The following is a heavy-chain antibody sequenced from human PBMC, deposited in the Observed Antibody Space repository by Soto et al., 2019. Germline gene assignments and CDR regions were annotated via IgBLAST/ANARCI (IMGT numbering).Heavy chain of an antibody. CDR1: GDSVSSNSAA. J-gene: IGHJ4*02. V-gene: IGHV6-1*01. D-gene: IGHD6-19*01. CDR2: TYYRSKWYN. Sequence: SQTLSLTCAISGDSVSSNSAAWNWIRQSPSRGLEWLGRTYYRSKWYNDYAVSVKSRITINPDTSENQFSLQLNSVTPEDTAVYYCASGQWLVPSFDYWGQGTLVTVSS. CDR3: ASGQWLVPSFDY.